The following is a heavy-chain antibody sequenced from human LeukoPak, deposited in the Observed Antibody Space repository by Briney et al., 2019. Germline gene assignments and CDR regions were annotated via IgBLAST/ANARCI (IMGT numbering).Heavy chain of an antibody. CDR3: ASGARGAYFDY. V-gene: IGHV3-66*01. J-gene: IGHJ4*02. CDR1: GFTVSSNY. Sequence: GGSRRLSCAASGFTVSSNYMSWVRQVPGKGLEWVSCIYGADTIYYADFVKDRFTISRDSNRNILYLQMNSLRAEDTAVYYCASGARGAYFDYWGQGTLVTVSS. D-gene: IGHD4-17*01. CDR2: IYGADTI.